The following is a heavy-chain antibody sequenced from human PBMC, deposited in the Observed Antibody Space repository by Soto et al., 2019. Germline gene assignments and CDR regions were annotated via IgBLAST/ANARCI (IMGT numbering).Heavy chain of an antibody. CDR1: GGSISSGGYY. CDR3: ASSANLRLHFDY. J-gene: IGHJ4*02. Sequence: SETLSLTCTVSGGSISSGGYYWSWIRQHPGKGLEWIGYIYYSGSTYYNPSLKSRVTISVDTSKNQFSLKLSSVTAADTAVYYCASSANLRLHFDYWGQGTLVTVSS. CDR2: IYYSGST. D-gene: IGHD4-17*01. V-gene: IGHV4-31*03.